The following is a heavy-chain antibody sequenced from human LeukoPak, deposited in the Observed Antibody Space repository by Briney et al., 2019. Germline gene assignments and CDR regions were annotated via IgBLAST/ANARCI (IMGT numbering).Heavy chain of an antibody. CDR1: GDSVSSNSAA. CDR3: ARVSSRSGTTGRNWFDP. Sequence: SQTLSLTCAISGDSVSSNSAAWNWIRQSPSRGLEWLGRTYYRSKWYNDYAVSVKSRITINPDTPKNQFSLQLNSVTPEDTAVYYCARVSSRSGTTGRNWFDPWGQGTLVTVSS. J-gene: IGHJ5*02. V-gene: IGHV6-1*01. CDR2: TYYRSKWYN. D-gene: IGHD1-1*01.